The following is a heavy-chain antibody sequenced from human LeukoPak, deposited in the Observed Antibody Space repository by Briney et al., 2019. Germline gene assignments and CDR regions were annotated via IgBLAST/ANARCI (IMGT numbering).Heavy chain of an antibody. CDR1: GGSFSGYY. V-gene: IGHV4-34*01. Sequence: SETLSLTCAVYGGSFSGYYWSWIRQPPGKGLEWIGEINHSGSTNYNPSLKGRVTISVDTSKNQFSLKLSSVTAADTAVYYCARHRKISITMVRGVIITGGLDVWGKGTTVTISS. J-gene: IGHJ6*04. D-gene: IGHD3-10*01. CDR2: INHSGST. CDR3: ARHRKISITMVRGVIITGGLDV.